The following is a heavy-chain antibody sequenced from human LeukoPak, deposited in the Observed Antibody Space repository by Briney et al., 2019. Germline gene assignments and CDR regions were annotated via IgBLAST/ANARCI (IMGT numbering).Heavy chain of an antibody. J-gene: IGHJ4*02. V-gene: IGHV1-18*01. Sequence: ASVKVSCKASGYTFTSYGISWVRQAPGQGLEWMGWISAYNGNTNYAQKLQGRVTMTTDTSTSTAYMELRSLRSDDTAVYYCARAYGSGSYYRSGVGFLSGYWGQGTLVTVSS. CDR2: ISAYNGNT. D-gene: IGHD3-10*01. CDR1: GYTFTSYG. CDR3: ARAYGSGSYYRSGVGFLSGY.